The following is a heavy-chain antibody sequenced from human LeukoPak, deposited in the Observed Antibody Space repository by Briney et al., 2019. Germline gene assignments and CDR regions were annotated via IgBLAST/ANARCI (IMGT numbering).Heavy chain of an antibody. D-gene: IGHD3-3*01. Sequence: HPGGSLRLSCAASGFTFSSYEMNWVRQAPGKGLEWVSYISSSGSTICYADSVKGRFTISRDNAKNSLYLQMNSLRAEDTAVYYCARENTIFGVVTGYYFDYWGQGTLVTVSS. J-gene: IGHJ4*02. CDR1: GFTFSSYE. V-gene: IGHV3-48*03. CDR3: ARENTIFGVVTGYYFDY. CDR2: ISSSGSTI.